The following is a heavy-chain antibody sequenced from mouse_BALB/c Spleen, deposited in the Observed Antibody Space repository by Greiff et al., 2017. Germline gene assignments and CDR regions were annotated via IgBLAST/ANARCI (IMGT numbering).Heavy chain of an antibody. CDR1: GFTFSSFG. Sequence: EVQLVESGGGLVQPGGSRKLSCAASGFTFSSFGMHWVRQAPEKGLEWVAYISSGCSTIYYADTVKGRFTISRDNPKNTLFLQMTSLRSEDTAMYYCARSGHYYVPWFAYWGQGTLVTVSA. V-gene: IGHV5-17*02. CDR2: ISSGCSTI. J-gene: IGHJ3*01. D-gene: IGHD1-2*01. CDR3: ARSGHYYVPWFAY.